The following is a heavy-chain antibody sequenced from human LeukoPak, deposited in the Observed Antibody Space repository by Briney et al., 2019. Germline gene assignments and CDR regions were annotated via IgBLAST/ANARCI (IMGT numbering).Heavy chain of an antibody. CDR3: ARAWGLQFFADYYMDV. Sequence: GGSLRLSCLVSGFSVSTYGMQWVRQAPGRGLEWVALVSLDGINKHYGDSVRGRFTVSRDNSKNMLDLQMNSLRPEDTALYYCARAWGLQFFADYYMDVWGKGTTVTVSS. CDR1: GFSVSTYG. V-gene: IGHV3-30*03. J-gene: IGHJ6*03. D-gene: IGHD4-11*01. CDR2: VSLDGINK.